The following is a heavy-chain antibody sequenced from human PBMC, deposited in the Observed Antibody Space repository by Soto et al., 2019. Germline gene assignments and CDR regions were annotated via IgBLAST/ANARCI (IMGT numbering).Heavy chain of an antibody. D-gene: IGHD4-17*01. Sequence: QVQLVESGGGVVQPGTSLRLSCAASGFTFSAYGMHWVRQAPGKGLEWVAATSYDESKKYYGDSVKGRFTISRDNSKNTPYLQMTSLRVEDTAIYYCAKPGRDHGDSPNDYWGQGTLVTVSS. J-gene: IGHJ4*02. CDR1: GFTFSAYG. V-gene: IGHV3-30*18. CDR3: AKPGRDHGDSPNDY. CDR2: TSYDESKK.